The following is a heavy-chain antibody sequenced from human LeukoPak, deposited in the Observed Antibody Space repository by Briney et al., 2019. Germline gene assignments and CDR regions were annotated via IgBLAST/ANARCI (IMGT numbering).Heavy chain of an antibody. CDR1: GFTFSSYG. V-gene: IGHV3-33*01. CDR2: IWYDGSNK. Sequence: PGGYLRLSCAASGFTFSSYGMHWVRQAPGKGLEWVAVIWYDGSNKYYADSVKGRFTISRDNSKNTLYLQMNSLRAEDTAVYYCARELITVVPAAIAPLDYWGQGTLVTVSS. CDR3: ARELITVVPAAIAPLDY. J-gene: IGHJ4*02. D-gene: IGHD2-2*02.